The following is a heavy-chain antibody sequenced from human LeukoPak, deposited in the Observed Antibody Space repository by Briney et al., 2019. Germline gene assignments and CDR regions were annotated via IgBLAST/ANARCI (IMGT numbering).Heavy chain of an antibody. Sequence: PGGSLRLSCAASGFTFSSYSMHWVRQAPGKGLEWVAFIRYDGSNKYYADSVKGRFTISRDNSKNTLYLQMNSLRAEDTAVYYCAKPIAGSYFPFDYWGQGTLVTVSS. D-gene: IGHD1-26*01. CDR3: AKPIAGSYFPFDY. CDR2: IRYDGSNK. J-gene: IGHJ4*02. V-gene: IGHV3-30*02. CDR1: GFTFSSYS.